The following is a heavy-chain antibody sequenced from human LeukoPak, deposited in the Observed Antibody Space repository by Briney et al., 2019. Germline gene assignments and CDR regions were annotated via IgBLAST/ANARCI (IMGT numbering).Heavy chain of an antibody. J-gene: IGHJ4*02. CDR1: GGSFSGYY. D-gene: IGHD6-13*01. Sequence: SETLSLTCAVYGGSFSGYYWSWIRQPPGKGLEWIGEFNHSGSTNYNPSLKSRVTISVDTSKNQFSLKLSSVTAADTAVYYCARRGAAAGRFDYWGQGTLVTVSS. CDR2: FNHSGST. CDR3: ARRGAAAGRFDY. V-gene: IGHV4-34*01.